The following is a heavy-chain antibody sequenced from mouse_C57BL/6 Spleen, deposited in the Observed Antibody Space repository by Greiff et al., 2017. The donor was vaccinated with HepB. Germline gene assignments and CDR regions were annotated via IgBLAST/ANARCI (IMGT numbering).Heavy chain of an antibody. D-gene: IGHD2-5*01. CDR3: ASSSNLYYYAMDY. Sequence: EVKLQESGPGLVKPSQSLSLTCSVTGYSITSGYYWNWIRQFPGNKLEWMGYISYDGSNNYNPSLKNRISITRDTSKNQFFLKLNSVTTEDTATYYCASSSNLYYYAMDYWGQGTSVTVSS. V-gene: IGHV3-6*01. J-gene: IGHJ4*01. CDR1: GYSITSGYY. CDR2: ISYDGSN.